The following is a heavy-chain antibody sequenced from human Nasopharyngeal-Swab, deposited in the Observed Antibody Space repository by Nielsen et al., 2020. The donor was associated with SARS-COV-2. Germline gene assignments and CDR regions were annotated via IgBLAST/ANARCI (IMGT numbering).Heavy chain of an antibody. J-gene: IGHJ4*02. Sequence: GGSLRLSCAVSGLTFSDSWIHWVRQAPGKGLVWVSSINSDGSRTGYADSVKGRFTISRDNAKNTVYLEMNSMRAEDTAVYYCARDFDKTGDWGQGTLVTVSS. CDR3: ARDFDKTGD. CDR1: GLTFSDSW. V-gene: IGHV3-74*01. CDR2: INSDGSRT. D-gene: IGHD7-27*01.